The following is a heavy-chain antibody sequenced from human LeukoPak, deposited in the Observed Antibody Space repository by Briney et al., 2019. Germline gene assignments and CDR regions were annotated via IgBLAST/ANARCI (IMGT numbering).Heavy chain of an antibody. CDR2: LSGSGGST. Sequence: GGSLRLSCAASGFTFSSYAMSWVRQAPGKGLEWVSALSGSGGSTYYADSVKGRFTISRDNSKNTLYLQMNSLRAEDTAVYYCAKGGSSSWYFFDDWGQGTLVTVSS. CDR3: AKGGSSSWYFFDD. D-gene: IGHD6-13*01. V-gene: IGHV3-23*01. CDR1: GFTFSSYA. J-gene: IGHJ4*02.